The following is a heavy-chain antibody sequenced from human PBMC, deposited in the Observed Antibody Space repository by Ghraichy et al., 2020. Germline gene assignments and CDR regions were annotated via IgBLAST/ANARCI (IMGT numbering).Heavy chain of an antibody. CDR1: GGSISSSSYY. V-gene: IGHV4-39*01. J-gene: IGHJ3*02. CDR3: ARRHGYSSSPNRAFDI. CDR2: IHYSGKT. D-gene: IGHD6-6*01. Sequence: SQTLSLTCTVSGGSISSSSYYWVWIPQPPGKSPEWNASIHYSGKTYSNPPLNSRVTISVDTSRNQFSLKLSSVSAADTAVYYCARRHGYSSSPNRAFDIWGQGTMVTVSS.